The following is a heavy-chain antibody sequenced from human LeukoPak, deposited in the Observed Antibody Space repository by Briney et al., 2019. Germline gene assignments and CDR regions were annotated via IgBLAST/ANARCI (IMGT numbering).Heavy chain of an antibody. CDR2: INSDGSST. CDR1: GFTFSSYW. Sequence: GGSLRLSCAASGFTFSSYWMHWVRQAPGKGLVWVSRINSDGSSTSYADSAKGRFTISRDNAKNTLYLQMNSLRAEDTAVYYCARAFGYSSGWYDYWGQGTLVTVSS. D-gene: IGHD6-19*01. CDR3: ARAFGYSSGWYDY. V-gene: IGHV3-74*01. J-gene: IGHJ4*02.